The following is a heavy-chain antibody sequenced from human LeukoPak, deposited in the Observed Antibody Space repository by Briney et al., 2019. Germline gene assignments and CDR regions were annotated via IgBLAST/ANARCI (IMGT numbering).Heavy chain of an antibody. D-gene: IGHD3-10*01. V-gene: IGHV4-34*01. Sequence: PSETLSLTXAVYGGSFSGYYWSWIRQPPGKGLEWIGEINHSGSTNENPSLKSRVTISVDTSKNQFSLKLSSVTTAHTAVYHCARYGSGSYYNVRLYYYYYYMDVWGKGTTVTVSS. J-gene: IGHJ6*03. CDR1: GGSFSGYY. CDR2: INHSGST. CDR3: ARYGSGSYYNVRLYYYYYYMDV.